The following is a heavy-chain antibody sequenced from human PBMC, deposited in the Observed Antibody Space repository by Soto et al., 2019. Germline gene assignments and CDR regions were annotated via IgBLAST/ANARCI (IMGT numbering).Heavy chain of an antibody. D-gene: IGHD3-9*01. V-gene: IGHV4-59*01. Sequence: PSETLSLTCAVSGGSISGYYWSWIRQPPGKRLEWIGYINYGGSTNYNPSLKSRVTISVDTSKKQFSLNLGSVTDADTAVYYCARYFDWPSAFDIWGRGTMVTVSS. CDR1: GGSISGYY. J-gene: IGHJ3*02. CDR2: INYGGST. CDR3: ARYFDWPSAFDI.